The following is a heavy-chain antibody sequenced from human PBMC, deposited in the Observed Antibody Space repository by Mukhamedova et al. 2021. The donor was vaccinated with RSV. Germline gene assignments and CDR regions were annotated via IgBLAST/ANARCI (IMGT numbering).Heavy chain of an antibody. D-gene: IGHD3-10*01. Sequence: AEYMGGRFTISRDNAKNSLYLQMNSLRAEDTAVYYCARARGDYGSGSGFRYWGQGTLVTVSS. J-gene: IGHJ4*02. CDR3: ARARGDYGSGSGFRY. V-gene: IGHV3-11*06.